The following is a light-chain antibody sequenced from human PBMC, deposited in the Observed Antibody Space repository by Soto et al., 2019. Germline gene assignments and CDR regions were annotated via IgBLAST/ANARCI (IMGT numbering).Light chain of an antibody. J-gene: IGLJ1*01. CDR1: DVGIKS. CDR2: DGG. Sequence: SYELTQAPSVSVAPGQTATIPCGGKDVGIKSVHWYQQKPGQAPVVVVFDGGARPSGMPDRFSGSTSGSTATLTISRVEAGDEADYFCQVWDSPSDHYVFGTGTKVTVL. CDR3: QVWDSPSDHYV. V-gene: IGLV3-21*02.